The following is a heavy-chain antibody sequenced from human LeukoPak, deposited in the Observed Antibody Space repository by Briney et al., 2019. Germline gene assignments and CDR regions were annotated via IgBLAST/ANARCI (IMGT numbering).Heavy chain of an antibody. V-gene: IGHV1-2*02. J-gene: IGHJ2*01. CDR2: ISPNSGGT. CDR3: AIQPWGSGNNWYFDL. CDR1: GYTFSGFY. Sequence: ASVRVSCKPSGYTFSGFYIHWVRQAPGHGLEWMGWISPNSGGTDYAQRFQGRVTMTRDTSISTAYMELSSLRSDDTAVYYCAIQPWGSGNNWYFDLSGRGTLVTVSS. D-gene: IGHD7-27*01.